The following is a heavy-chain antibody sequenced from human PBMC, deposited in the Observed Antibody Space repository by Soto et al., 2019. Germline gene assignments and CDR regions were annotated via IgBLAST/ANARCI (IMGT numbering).Heavy chain of an antibody. CDR3: ARFSRYQLLFEWFDP. V-gene: IGHV4-59*01. CDR1: GGSFSAYY. Sequence: SETLSLTCAVYGGSFSAYYWSWIRQPPGKGLEWIGYIYYSGSTNYNPSLKSRVTISVDTSKNQFSLKLSSVTAADTAVYYCARFSRYQLLFEWFDPWGQGTLVTVSS. J-gene: IGHJ5*02. D-gene: IGHD2-2*01. CDR2: IYYSGST.